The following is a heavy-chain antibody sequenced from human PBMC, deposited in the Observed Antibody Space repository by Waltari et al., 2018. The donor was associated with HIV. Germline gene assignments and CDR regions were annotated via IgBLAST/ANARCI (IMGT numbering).Heavy chain of an antibody. CDR1: GDSMASSY. J-gene: IGHJ4*02. CDR3: ARYGSGHRHFGY. V-gene: IGHV4-59*01. Sequence: QVQLQESGPGLLKPSETLSLTCSVSGDSMASSYWAWIRQPPGKGLEWIGYLYSSGSASYSPSLQSRLTISVDTSKNQFSLKLTSVTAADTAVYYCARYGSGHRHFGYWGQGALVIVSS. CDR2: LYSSGSA. D-gene: IGHD3-10*01.